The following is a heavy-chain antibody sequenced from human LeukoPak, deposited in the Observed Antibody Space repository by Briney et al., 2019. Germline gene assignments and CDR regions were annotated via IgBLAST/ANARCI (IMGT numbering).Heavy chain of an antibody. CDR1: GYTFTGYY. Sequence: ASVKVSCKASGYTFTGYYMHWVRQAPGQGLEWMGGIIPIFGTANYAQKFQGRVTITADESTSTAYMELSSLRSEDTAVYYCARGYSSSSSHYYYYMDVWGKGTTVTVSS. CDR2: IIPIFGTA. CDR3: ARGYSSSSSHYYYYMDV. V-gene: IGHV1-69*13. D-gene: IGHD6-6*01. J-gene: IGHJ6*03.